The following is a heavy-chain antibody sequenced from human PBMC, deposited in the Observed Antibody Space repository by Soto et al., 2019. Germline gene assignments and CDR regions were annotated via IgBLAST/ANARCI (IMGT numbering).Heavy chain of an antibody. D-gene: IGHD5-12*01. CDR2: INPNSGGT. CDR1: GYTFTGYY. CDR3: ARDLSNIVSSYYYYGMDV. J-gene: IGHJ6*02. Sequence: GASVKVSCKASGYTFTGYYMHCVRQAPGQVLEWMGWINPNSGGTNYAQKFQGWVTMTRDTSISTAYMELSRLRSDDTAVYYCARDLSNIVSSYYYYGMDVWGQGTTVTVSS. V-gene: IGHV1-2*04.